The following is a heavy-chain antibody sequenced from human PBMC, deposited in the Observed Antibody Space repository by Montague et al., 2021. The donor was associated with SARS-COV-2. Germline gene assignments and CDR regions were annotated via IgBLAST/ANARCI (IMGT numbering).Heavy chain of an antibody. CDR1: GFTFSNYA. CDR2: ISGSGGNK. Sequence: SLRLSCAASGFTFSNYAMSWVRQAPGKGLEWVSAISGSGGNKYYADSVKGRFTISRDNSKNTLYLQMNSLTAEDTAVYYCAKDGDAAEFGDYFDLWGQGTLVTVSS. CDR3: AKDGDAAEFGDYFDL. V-gene: IGHV3-23*01. J-gene: IGHJ4*02. D-gene: IGHD3-16*01.